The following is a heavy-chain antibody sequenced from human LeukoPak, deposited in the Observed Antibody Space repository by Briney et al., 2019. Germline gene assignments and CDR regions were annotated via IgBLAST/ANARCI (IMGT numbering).Heavy chain of an antibody. CDR2: IKQDGSER. V-gene: IGHV3-7*01. D-gene: IGHD3-10*01. CDR3: ARAGSHWHYVY. CDR1: GFTFSGFS. J-gene: IGHJ4*02. Sequence: GGSLRLSCAASGFTFSGFSMSWVRQSPTKGREWVANIKQDGSERYYVDSVKGRFTISRDNAKNSLSLQMNNLRVEDTAVYYCARAGSHWHYVYWGQGTVVTVSS.